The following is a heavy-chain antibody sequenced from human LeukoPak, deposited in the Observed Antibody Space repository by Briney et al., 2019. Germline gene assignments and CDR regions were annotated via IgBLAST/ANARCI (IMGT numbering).Heavy chain of an antibody. CDR3: ARRTYFDL. J-gene: IGHJ2*01. CDR2: IHSSGTT. V-gene: IGHV4-59*01. CDR1: GGSIGIYY. Sequence: SETLSLTCSVSGGSIGIYYWSWIRQPPGKGLEWIGCIHSSGTTYYNPSLESRVTISVDTSKNQFSLKLNSVTAADTAVYYCARRTYFDLWGRGTLVTVSS.